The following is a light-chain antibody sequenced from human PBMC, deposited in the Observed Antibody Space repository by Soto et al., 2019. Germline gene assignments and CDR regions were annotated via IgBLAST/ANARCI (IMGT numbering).Light chain of an antibody. CDR3: QQYCSTPPIP. CDR2: GAS. Sequence: EIVLTQSPGTLSLSPGERATLSCRASQRVSSTYLAWYQQKPGQAPRLLIYGASSRATGIPDRFIGSGSGKDFTLTSRRLEPEDFAVYYCQQYCSTPPIPFGQGPRLEIK. CDR1: QRVSSTY. J-gene: IGKJ5*01. V-gene: IGKV3-20*01.